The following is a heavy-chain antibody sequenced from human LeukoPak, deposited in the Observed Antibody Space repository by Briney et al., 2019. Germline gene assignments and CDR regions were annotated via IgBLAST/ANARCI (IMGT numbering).Heavy chain of an antibody. CDR2: IYYSGST. Sequence: PSETLSLTCTVSGGSVSSGSYYWSWIRQPPGKGLEWIGYIYYSGSTNYNPSLKSRVTISVDTSKNQFSLKLSSVTAADTAVYYCARESNYDYVWGSYRPHYFDYWGQGTLVTVSS. CDR1: GGSVSSGSYY. J-gene: IGHJ4*02. CDR3: ARESNYDYVWGSYRPHYFDY. D-gene: IGHD3-16*02. V-gene: IGHV4-61*01.